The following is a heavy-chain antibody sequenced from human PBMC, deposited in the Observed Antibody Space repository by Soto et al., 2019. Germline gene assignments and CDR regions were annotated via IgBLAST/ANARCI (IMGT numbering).Heavy chain of an antibody. CDR3: VKGADYYDSSGYYSEAFDI. CDR2: ISSNGGST. Sequence: GGSLRLSCSASGFTVSSYAMHWVRQAPGKGLEYVSAISSNGGSTYYADSVKGRFTISRDNSKNTLYLQMSSLRAEDTAVYYCVKGADYYDSSGYYSEAFDIWGQGTMVTVSS. J-gene: IGHJ3*02. V-gene: IGHV3-64D*06. CDR1: GFTVSSYA. D-gene: IGHD3-22*01.